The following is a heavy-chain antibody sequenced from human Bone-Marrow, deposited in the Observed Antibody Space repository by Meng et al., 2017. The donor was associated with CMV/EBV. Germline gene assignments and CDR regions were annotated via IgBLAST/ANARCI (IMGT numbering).Heavy chain of an antibody. V-gene: IGHV4-59*01. D-gene: IGHD3-3*01. J-gene: IGHJ3*02. CDR3: ARSRDDFWSGYPDAFDI. Sequence: GSLRLSCTVSGGSISSYYWSWIRQPPGKGLEWIGYIYYSGSTNYNPSLKSRVTISVDTSKNQFSLKLSSVTAADTAVYYCARSRDDFWSGYPDAFDIWGQGTMVTVSS. CDR1: GGSISSYY. CDR2: IYYSGST.